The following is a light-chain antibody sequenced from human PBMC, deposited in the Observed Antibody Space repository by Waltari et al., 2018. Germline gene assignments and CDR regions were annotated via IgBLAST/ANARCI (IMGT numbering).Light chain of an antibody. J-gene: IGKJ4*01. V-gene: IGKV1D-12*01. CDR3: QQANSFPLT. Sequence: CWAGLCINPWLAWYQQKAEKAPKLLIYAASSLHSGVPSRFGGSGSGTDFTLTIDSLQPEDFATYYCQQANSFPLTFGGGPKVEI. CDR1: LCINPW. CDR2: AAS.